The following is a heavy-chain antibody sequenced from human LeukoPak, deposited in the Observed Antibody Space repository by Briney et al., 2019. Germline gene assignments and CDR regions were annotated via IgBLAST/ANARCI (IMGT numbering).Heavy chain of an antibody. Sequence: PGRSLRLSCAASGFTFSNYTMHWVRQAPGKGLEWVAVISYDGRDRYYADSVKGRLTISRDNSKNTVYLQMNSLRAEDTAVYYCARESTVTLGDYYFDYWGQGTPVTVSS. CDR3: ARESTVTLGDYYFDY. CDR2: ISYDGRDR. D-gene: IGHD4-17*01. V-gene: IGHV3-30*04. CDR1: GFTFSNYT. J-gene: IGHJ4*02.